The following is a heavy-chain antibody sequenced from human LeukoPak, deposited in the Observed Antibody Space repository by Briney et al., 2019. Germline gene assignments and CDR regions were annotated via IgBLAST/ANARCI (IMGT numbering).Heavy chain of an antibody. CDR3: ASRIIGPYYDILTGYHVQY. J-gene: IGHJ1*01. Sequence: SETLSLTSAVDGGSLSDYYWSWIRQPPEEGLEWNGEIHQCGSTNYHPSLKSRFTISVDTSKNQLSLKLSSVTAADTAVYYGASRIIGPYYDILTGYHVQYWGQGSLVSVSS. CDR2: IHQCGST. D-gene: IGHD3-9*01. CDR1: GGSLSDYY. V-gene: IGHV4-34*01.